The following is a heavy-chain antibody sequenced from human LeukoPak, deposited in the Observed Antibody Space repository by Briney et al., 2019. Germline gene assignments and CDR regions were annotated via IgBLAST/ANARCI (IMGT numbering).Heavy chain of an antibody. J-gene: IGHJ3*02. V-gene: IGHV3-21*01. CDR2: ISSSSSYI. CDR1: GFTFSSYS. Sequence: GGSLRLSCAASGFTFSSYSMNWVRQAPGKGLEWVSSISSSSSYIYYADSVKGRFTISRDNAKNSLYLQMNSLRAEDTAVYYCARGREYCGGDCQPNAFDIWGQGTMVTVSS. CDR3: ARGREYCGGDCQPNAFDI. D-gene: IGHD2-21*02.